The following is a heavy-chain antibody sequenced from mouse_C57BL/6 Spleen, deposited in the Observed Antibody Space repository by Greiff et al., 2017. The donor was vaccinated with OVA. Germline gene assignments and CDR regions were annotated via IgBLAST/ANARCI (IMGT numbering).Heavy chain of an antibody. Sequence: QVQLQQSGAELVRPGASVTLSCKASGYTFTDYEMHWVKQTPVHGLEWIGAIDPETGGTAYNQKFKGKAILTADKSSSTAYMELRSLTSGDSAVYYCTRRTVVATGDYWGQGTTLTVSS. CDR2: IDPETGGT. D-gene: IGHD1-1*01. V-gene: IGHV1-15*01. J-gene: IGHJ2*01. CDR1: GYTFTDYE. CDR3: TRRTVVATGDY.